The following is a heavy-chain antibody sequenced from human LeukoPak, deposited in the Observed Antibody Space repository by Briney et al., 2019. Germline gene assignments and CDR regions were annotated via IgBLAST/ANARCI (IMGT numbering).Heavy chain of an antibody. Sequence: SETLSLTCTVSGGSISSGGYYWSWIRQHPGKGPEWIGYIYYSGSTYYNPSLKSRVTISVDTSKNQFSLKLSSVTAADTAVYYCARGTVIPTGRFDPWGQGTLVTVSS. V-gene: IGHV4-31*03. CDR2: IYYSGST. CDR3: ARGTVIPTGRFDP. D-gene: IGHD4-11*01. J-gene: IGHJ5*02. CDR1: GGSISSGGYY.